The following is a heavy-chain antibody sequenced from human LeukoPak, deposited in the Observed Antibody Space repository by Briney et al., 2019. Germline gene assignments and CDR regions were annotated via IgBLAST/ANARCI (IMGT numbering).Heavy chain of an antibody. CDR1: GYTFTSYA. D-gene: IGHD2-2*01. Sequence: ASVKVSCKASGYTFTSYAMNWVRQAPGQGLEWVGWINTNTGNPTYAQGFTGRFVFSLDTSVSTAYLQISSLKAEDTAVYYCATGGYCSSTSCSTAAFDIWGQGTMVTVSS. CDR2: INTNTGNP. V-gene: IGHV7-4-1*02. J-gene: IGHJ3*02. CDR3: ATGGYCSSTSCSTAAFDI.